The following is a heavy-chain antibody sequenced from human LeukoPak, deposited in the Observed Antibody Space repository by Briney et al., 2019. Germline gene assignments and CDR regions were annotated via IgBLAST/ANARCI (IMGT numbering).Heavy chain of an antibody. CDR2: IKQDGSEK. V-gene: IGHV3-7*03. Sequence: PGGSLRLSCAASGFTFSSYWMSWVRQAPGKGLEWVANIKQDGSEKYYVDSVKGRFTIARDNSKNTLYLQMNSLRAEDTAVYYCAKDGSCSSTSCYFFYYGMDVWGQGTTVTVSS. CDR1: GFTFSSYW. D-gene: IGHD2-2*01. CDR3: AKDGSCSSTSCYFFYYGMDV. J-gene: IGHJ6*02.